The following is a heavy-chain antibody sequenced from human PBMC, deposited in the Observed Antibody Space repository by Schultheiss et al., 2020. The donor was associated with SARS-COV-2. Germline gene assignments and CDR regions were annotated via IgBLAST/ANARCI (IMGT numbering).Heavy chain of an antibody. D-gene: IGHD6-13*01. J-gene: IGHJ6*02. CDR3: ARDDYSSSWYNYYYYGMDV. CDR2: ISYDGSNK. Sequence: GGSLRLSCAASGFTFSSYGMHWVRQAPGKGLEWVAVISYDGSNKYYADSVKGRFTISRDNAKNSLYLQMNSLRAEDTAVYYCARDDYSSSWYNYYYYGMDVWGQGTTVTVSS. CDR1: GFTFSSYG. V-gene: IGHV3-30*03.